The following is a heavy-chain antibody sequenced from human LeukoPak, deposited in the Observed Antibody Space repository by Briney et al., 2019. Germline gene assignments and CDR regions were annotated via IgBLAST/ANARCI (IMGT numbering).Heavy chain of an antibody. J-gene: IGHJ6*02. CDR1: GFTFSSYA. Sequence: GGSLRLSCAASGFTFSSYAMHWVRQAPGKGLEWVAVISYDGSNKYYADSVKGRFTISRDNSKSTLYLQMNSLRAEDTAVYYCARDYGDNVGYYYYGMDVWGQGTTVTVSS. CDR2: ISYDGSNK. V-gene: IGHV3-30-3*01. CDR3: ARDYGDNVGYYYYGMDV. D-gene: IGHD4-17*01.